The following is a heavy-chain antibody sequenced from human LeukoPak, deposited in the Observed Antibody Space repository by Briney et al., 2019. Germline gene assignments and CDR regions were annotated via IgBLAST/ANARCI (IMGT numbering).Heavy chain of an antibody. J-gene: IGHJ3*02. D-gene: IGHD5-12*01. V-gene: IGHV3-30-3*01. CDR1: GFTFSSYA. Sequence: GGSLTLSCAASGFTFSSYAMHWVRQSPGKGLEGVAVISYDGSNKYYADSVKGRFTISRDNSKNTLYLQMNSLRAEDTAVYYCARDYDSIHAFDIWGQGTMVTVSS. CDR3: ARDYDSIHAFDI. CDR2: ISYDGSNK.